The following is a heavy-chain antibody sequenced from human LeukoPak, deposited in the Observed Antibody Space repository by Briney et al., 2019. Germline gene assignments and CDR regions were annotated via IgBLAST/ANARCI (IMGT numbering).Heavy chain of an antibody. D-gene: IGHD4-23*01. CDR1: GFTFSSYA. CDR3: AKDRGLPLERMTTVAFDY. J-gene: IGHJ4*02. CDR2: ISGSGGST. V-gene: IGHV3-23*01. Sequence: PGGSLRLSCAASGFTFSSYAMSWVRQAPGKGLEWVSAISGSGGSTYYADSAKGRFTISRDNSKNTLYLQMNSLRAEDTAVYYCAKDRGLPLERMTTVAFDYWGQGTLVTVSS.